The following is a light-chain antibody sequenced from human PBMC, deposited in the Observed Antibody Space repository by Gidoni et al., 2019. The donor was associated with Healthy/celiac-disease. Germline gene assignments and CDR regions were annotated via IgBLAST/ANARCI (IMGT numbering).Light chain of an antibody. CDR2: SHN. V-gene: IGLV1-44*01. CDR1: SSTIGSNT. Sequence: QSVLTQPPSASGTPGQRVTISCSGSSSTIGSNTVNWYQQLPGTPPKLLLYSHNQRPSGVPDRFSGSKSGTSASLAISGLQSEDEADYYCAAWDDSLNGWVFGGGTKLTVL. CDR3: AAWDDSLNGWV. J-gene: IGLJ3*02.